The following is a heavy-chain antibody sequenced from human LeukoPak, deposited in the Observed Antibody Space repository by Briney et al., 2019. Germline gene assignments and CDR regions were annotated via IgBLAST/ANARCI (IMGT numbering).Heavy chain of an antibody. CDR3: ASGGSYYVRYYYYMDV. J-gene: IGHJ6*03. V-gene: IGHV1-2*02. CDR1: GYTFAGYY. CDR2: INPNSGGT. D-gene: IGHD1-26*01. Sequence: GASVKVSCKASGYTFAGYYMHWVRQAPGQGLEWMGWINPNSGGTNYAQKFQGRVTMTRDTSISTAYMELSRLRSDDTAVYYCASGGSYYVRYYYYMDVWGKGTTVTVSS.